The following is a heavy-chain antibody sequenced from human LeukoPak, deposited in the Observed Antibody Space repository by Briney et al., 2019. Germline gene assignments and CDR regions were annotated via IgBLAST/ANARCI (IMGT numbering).Heavy chain of an antibody. D-gene: IGHD5/OR15-5a*01. J-gene: IGHJ4*02. V-gene: IGHV3-21*01. CDR2: ISSSGSYI. Sequence: GGSLRLSRAASGFTFSSYTMNWVRQAPGKGLEWVSSISSSGSYIYYADSVKGRFTISRDNAKSSLYLQMNSLRAEDTAVYYCARFYDDWGQGTLVTVSS. CDR3: ARFYDD. CDR1: GFTFSSYT.